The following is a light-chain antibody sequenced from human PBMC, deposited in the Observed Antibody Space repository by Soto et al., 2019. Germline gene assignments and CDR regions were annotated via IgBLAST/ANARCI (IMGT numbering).Light chain of an antibody. CDR1: RYNIGSNT. CDR3: AAWDDSLNGYVV. J-gene: IGLJ2*01. Sequence: QSVLTQPPSPSGTPGQRVTISCSGSRYNIGSNTVNWYQQVPGTAPRLLIHRDHQRPSGVPDRFSGSKSGTSASLAISGLQSEDEADYYCAAWDDSLNGYVVFGGGTKLTVL. CDR2: RDH. V-gene: IGLV1-44*01.